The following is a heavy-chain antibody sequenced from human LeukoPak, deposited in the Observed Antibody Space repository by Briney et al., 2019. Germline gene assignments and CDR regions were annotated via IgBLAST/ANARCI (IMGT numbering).Heavy chain of an antibody. D-gene: IGHD2-2*01. CDR2: LNQDGSDK. J-gene: IGHJ6*03. CDR1: GFTFSIYW. Sequence: GGSLRLSCAASGFTFSIYWMTWVRQAPGKGLEWVANLNQDGSDKYYVDSVKGRFTISRDNAKNSLYLQMNSLRAEDTAVYYCARVGCSSTSCYPGSFATYYMDVWGKGTTVTVSS. CDR3: ARVGCSSTSCYPGSFATYYMDV. V-gene: IGHV3-7*01.